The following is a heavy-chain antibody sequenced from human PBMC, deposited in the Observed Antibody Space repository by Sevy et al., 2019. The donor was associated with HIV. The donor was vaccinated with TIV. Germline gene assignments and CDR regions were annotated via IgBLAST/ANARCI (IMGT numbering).Heavy chain of an antibody. CDR2: GHYDGRT. V-gene: IGHV4-38-2*02. D-gene: IGHD3-10*01. Sequence: SDTLSLICTVSGYSISSSYYWGWIRQPPGKGLEYIGTGHYDGRTYYNPSLMSRVTITIDTSNNQLSLKVTSVTAADTAANYCVRGASYYASGALYFDYWGQGTLVTVSS. J-gene: IGHJ4*02. CDR1: GYSISSSYY. CDR3: VRGASYYASGALYFDY.